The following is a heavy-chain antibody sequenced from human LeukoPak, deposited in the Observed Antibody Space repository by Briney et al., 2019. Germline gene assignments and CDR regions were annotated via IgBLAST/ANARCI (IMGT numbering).Heavy chain of an antibody. CDR1: GGTFSSYA. CDR2: IIPILGIA. D-gene: IGHD1-26*01. V-gene: IGHV1-69*04. J-gene: IGHJ4*02. Sequence: SVKVSCKASGGTFSSYAISWVRQAPGQGLEWMGRIIPILGIANYAQKFQGRVTITADKSTSTAYMELSSLRSEDTAVYYCASHESVGATTPSDYWGQGTLVTVSS. CDR3: ASHESVGATTPSDY.